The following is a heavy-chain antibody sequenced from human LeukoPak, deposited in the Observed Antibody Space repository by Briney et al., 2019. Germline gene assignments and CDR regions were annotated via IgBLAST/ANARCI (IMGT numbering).Heavy chain of an antibody. CDR3: AREKRYCSSTSCPPPIYFDY. V-gene: IGHV4-4*07. CDR1: GGSVSSYY. J-gene: IGHJ4*02. CDR2: IYTSGST. D-gene: IGHD2-2*01. Sequence: SETQSLTCTVSGGSVSSYYWSWIRQPAGKGLEWIGRIYTSGSTNYNPSLKSRVTMSVDTSKNQFSLKLSSVTAADTAVYYCAREKRYCSSTSCPPPIYFDYWGQGTLVTVSS.